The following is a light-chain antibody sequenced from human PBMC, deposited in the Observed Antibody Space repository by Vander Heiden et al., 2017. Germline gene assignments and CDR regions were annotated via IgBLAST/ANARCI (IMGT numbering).Light chain of an antibody. CDR1: SGSVSTSYY. J-gene: IGLJ3*02. Sequence: QTVVTQESSFSVSPGGTVTLTCGLSSGSVSTSYYPSWYQQTPGQAPRTLIYSTNTRSSGVPDRFSGSILGNKAALTITGAQADDESDYYCVLYMGSGIWVFGGGTKLNVL. V-gene: IGLV8-61*01. CDR2: STN. CDR3: VLYMGSGIWV.